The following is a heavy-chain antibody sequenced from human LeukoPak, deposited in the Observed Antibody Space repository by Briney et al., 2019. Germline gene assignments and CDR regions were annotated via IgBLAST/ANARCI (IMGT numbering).Heavy chain of an antibody. CDR3: AKVLVGTTCFEY. D-gene: IGHD1-7*01. J-gene: IGHJ4*02. CDR2: ISGSGGST. V-gene: IGHV3-23*01. Sequence: GGSLRLSCAASGFTFSSHGMSWVRQAPGKGLEWVSAISGSGGSTYYADSVKGRFTMSRDNSKNTLYLQMNSLRAEDTAVYYCAKVLVGTTCFEYWGQGTLVTVPS. CDR1: GFTFSSHG.